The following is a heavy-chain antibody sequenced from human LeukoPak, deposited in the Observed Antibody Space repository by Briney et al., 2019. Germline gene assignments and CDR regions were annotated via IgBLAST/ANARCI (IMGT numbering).Heavy chain of an antibody. J-gene: IGHJ3*02. CDR2: IYYSGST. Sequence: SETLSLTCTVSGGSISSGDYYWSWIRQPPGKGLEWIGYIYYSGSTYYNPSLKSRVTISVDTSKNQFSLKLSSVTAADTAVYYCARDNREYCIGGSCYSPPGAFDIWGQGTMVTVSS. V-gene: IGHV4-30-4*08. CDR1: GGSISSGDYY. D-gene: IGHD2-15*01. CDR3: ARDNREYCIGGSCYSPPGAFDI.